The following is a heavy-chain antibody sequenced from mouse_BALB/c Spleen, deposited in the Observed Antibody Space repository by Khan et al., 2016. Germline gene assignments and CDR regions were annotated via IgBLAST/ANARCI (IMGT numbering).Heavy chain of an antibody. CDR2: IDPSDSYT. Sequence: QVQLQQPGAELVKPGASVKLSCKASGYTFTSYWMHWVKQRPGQGLEWIGEIDPSDSYTNYNQKFKGKATLTVDKSSNTAYMQLSSLTSEDSAVYYCATYGNYDYWGQGTTLTVSS. D-gene: IGHD2-1*01. CDR3: ATYGNYDY. J-gene: IGHJ2*01. V-gene: IGHV1-69*02. CDR1: GYTFTSYW.